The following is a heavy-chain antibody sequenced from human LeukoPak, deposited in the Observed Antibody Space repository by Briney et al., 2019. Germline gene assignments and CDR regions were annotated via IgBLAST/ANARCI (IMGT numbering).Heavy chain of an antibody. CDR3: SRDPTYYLRYGYFDY. J-gene: IGHJ4*02. Sequence: GGSLRLSCAASGFTLSSSAMNRVRQAPGKGLEWVSSINNVGSHIYYAGSVKGRFTISRDNTKNSLYLQMNSLRAEDTAVYYCSRDPTYYLRYGYFDYWGQGALVTVSS. CDR2: INNVGSHI. CDR1: GFTLSSSA. V-gene: IGHV3-21*01. D-gene: IGHD1-26*01.